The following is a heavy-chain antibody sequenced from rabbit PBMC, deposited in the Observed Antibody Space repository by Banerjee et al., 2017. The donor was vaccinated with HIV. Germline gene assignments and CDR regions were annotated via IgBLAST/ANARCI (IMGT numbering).Heavy chain of an antibody. D-gene: IGHD2-1*01. Sequence: QSLEESGGDLVKPGASLTLTCTASGFDSSSSYYMCWVRQAPGKGLEWIACIYAGSSGSTYYASWAKGRFTISKTSSTTVTLQMTSLTAADTATYFCARSRWYSYDDYGDVWEYYFNLWGPGTLVTVS. V-gene: IGHV1S40*01. CDR1: GFDSSSSYY. J-gene: IGHJ4*01. CDR2: IYAGSSGST. CDR3: ARSRWYSYDDYGDVWEYYFNL.